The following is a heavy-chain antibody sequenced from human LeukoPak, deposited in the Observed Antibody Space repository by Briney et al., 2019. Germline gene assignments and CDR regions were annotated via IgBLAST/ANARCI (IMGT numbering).Heavy chain of an antibody. CDR2: IYYSGST. CDR3: ARVGITINWFDP. V-gene: IGHV4-59*01. Sequence: SETLSLTCTVSGGSISSYYWSWIRQPPGKGLEWIGYIYYSGSTNYNPSLKSRVTISVDTSKNQFSLKLSSVTAADTAVYYCARVGITINWFDPWGQGTLVTVSS. D-gene: IGHD3-10*01. J-gene: IGHJ5*02. CDR1: GGSISSYY.